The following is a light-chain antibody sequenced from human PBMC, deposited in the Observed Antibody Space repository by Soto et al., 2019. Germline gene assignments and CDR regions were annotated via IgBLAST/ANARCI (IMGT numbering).Light chain of an antibody. Sequence: DIQMTQSPSTLSASVGDIVTITCRASQSISSWLAWYKQKPGKAPKLLIYDASSLESGVPSRFSGSGSGTEFTLTIRSLKPDDFATYYCQQYNSYGTFGQGTKVDIK. J-gene: IGKJ1*01. CDR2: DAS. V-gene: IGKV1-5*01. CDR3: QQYNSYGT. CDR1: QSISSW.